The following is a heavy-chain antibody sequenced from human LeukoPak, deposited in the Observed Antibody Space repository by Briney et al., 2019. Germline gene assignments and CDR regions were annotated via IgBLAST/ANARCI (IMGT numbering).Heavy chain of an antibody. Sequence: SETLSLTCAVSGVSITYSNWWSWVRQPPGKGLEWIGEIFHTGNTNYNPSLMSRVTISVDKSKNLFSLKLSSATAADTAVYYCARDSADYGDYLYAYWGQGILVTVSS. V-gene: IGHV4-4*02. D-gene: IGHD4-17*01. CDR3: ARDSADYGDYLYAY. CDR1: GVSITYSNW. CDR2: IFHTGNT. J-gene: IGHJ4*02.